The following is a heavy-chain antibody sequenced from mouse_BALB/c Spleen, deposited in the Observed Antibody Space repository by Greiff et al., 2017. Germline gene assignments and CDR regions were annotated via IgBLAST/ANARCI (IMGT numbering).Heavy chain of an antibody. V-gene: IGHV5-17*02. CDR2: ISSGSSTI. CDR3: AREGTTVVAPYYYAMDY. Sequence: EVMLVESGGGLVQPGGSRKLSCAASGFTFSSFGMHWVRQAPEKGLEWVAYISSGSSTIYYADTVKGRFTISRDNPKNTLFLQMTSLRSEDTAMYYCAREGTTVVAPYYYAMDYWGQGTSVTVSS. CDR1: GFTFSSFG. D-gene: IGHD1-1*01. J-gene: IGHJ4*01.